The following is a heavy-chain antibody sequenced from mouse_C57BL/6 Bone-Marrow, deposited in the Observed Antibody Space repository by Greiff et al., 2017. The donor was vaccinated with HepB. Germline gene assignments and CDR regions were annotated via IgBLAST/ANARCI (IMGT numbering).Heavy chain of an antibody. CDR1: GYTFTSYG. Sequence: VQLQESGAELARPGASVKLSCKASGYTFTSYGISWVKQRTGQGLEWIGEIYPRSGNTYYNEKFKGKATLTADKSSSTAYMELRSLTSEDSAVYFCARSLITTVPHYFDYWGQGTTLTVSS. CDR3: ARSLITTVPHYFDY. CDR2: IYPRSGNT. J-gene: IGHJ2*01. D-gene: IGHD1-1*01. V-gene: IGHV1-81*01.